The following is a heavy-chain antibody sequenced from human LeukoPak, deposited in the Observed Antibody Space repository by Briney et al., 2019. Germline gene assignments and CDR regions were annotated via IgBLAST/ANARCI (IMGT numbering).Heavy chain of an antibody. J-gene: IGHJ4*02. CDR1: GFTFSSYW. Sequence: GGSLRLSCAASGFTFSSYWMSWVRQAPGKGLEWVANIKQDGSEKYYVDSVKGRFTISRDNAKNSLYLQMNSLRAEDTALYHCARDGSSGWYSDYWGQGTLITVSS. CDR3: ARDGSSGWYSDY. V-gene: IGHV3-7*03. D-gene: IGHD6-19*01. CDR2: IKQDGSEK.